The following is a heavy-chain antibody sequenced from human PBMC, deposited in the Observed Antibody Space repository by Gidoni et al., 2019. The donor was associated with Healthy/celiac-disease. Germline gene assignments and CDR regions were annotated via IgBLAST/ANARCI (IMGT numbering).Heavy chain of an antibody. Sequence: QVQLQQWGAGLLKPSETLSLTCAVYGGSFSGYYWSWIRQPPGKGLEWIGEINHSGSTNYNPSLKSRVTISVDTSKNQFSLKLSSVTAADTAVYYCARGPRRLYYYYGMDVWGQGTTVTVSS. CDR1: GGSFSGYY. J-gene: IGHJ6*02. CDR2: INHSGST. V-gene: IGHV4-34*01. D-gene: IGHD3-16*01. CDR3: ARGPRRLYYYYGMDV.